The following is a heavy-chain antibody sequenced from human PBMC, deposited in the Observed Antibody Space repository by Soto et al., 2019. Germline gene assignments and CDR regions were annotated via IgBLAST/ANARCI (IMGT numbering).Heavy chain of an antibody. CDR1: GGSLSAYS. J-gene: IGHJ6*02. V-gene: IGHV4-34*02. Sequence: QVQLQQWGAGMLRPSETLSLTCAVYGGSLSAYSWTWIRQTPGKGLEGIGEISRTGRPDYRPSLTRRAIISLDTAKNQFSLTLKYVTAADTAIYYCARRGIFPHSYYALDVWGQGTTVTVSS. D-gene: IGHD3-16*01. CDR3: ARRGIFPHSYYALDV. CDR2: ISRTGRP.